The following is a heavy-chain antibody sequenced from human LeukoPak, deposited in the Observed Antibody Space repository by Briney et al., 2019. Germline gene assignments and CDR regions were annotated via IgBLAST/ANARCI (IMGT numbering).Heavy chain of an antibody. CDR2: ISGSGGST. D-gene: IGHD4-17*01. CDR1: GFTFSSYA. V-gene: IGHV3-23*01. J-gene: IGHJ4*02. CDR3: AKDLKYYGDYLWDY. Sequence: GGSLRLSCAASGFTFSSYAMSWVRQAPGKGLEWVSAISGSGGSTYYADSVKGRFTISRDNSKNTLYLQMNSLRAEDTAVYYCAKDLKYYGDYLWDYWGRGTLVTVSS.